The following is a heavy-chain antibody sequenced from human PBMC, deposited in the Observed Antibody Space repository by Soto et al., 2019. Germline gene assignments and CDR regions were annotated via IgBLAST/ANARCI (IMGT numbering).Heavy chain of an antibody. J-gene: IGHJ4*02. CDR1: GLTFSNYA. D-gene: IGHD2-15*01. V-gene: IGHV3-48*03. CDR2: ISSTGSGT. Sequence: GGSLRLSCATSGLTFSNYAMSWVRQAPGKGLEWISYISSTGSGTHYADSVKGRFTMSRDNTKNSVSLQMSSLRAEDTAVYYCVRDLHEPLATDALRVANWGQGTQVTVSS. CDR3: VRDLHEPLATDALRVAN.